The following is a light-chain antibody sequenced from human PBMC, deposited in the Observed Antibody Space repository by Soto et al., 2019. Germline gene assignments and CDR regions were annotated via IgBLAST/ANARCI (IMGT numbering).Light chain of an antibody. V-gene: IGKV1-27*01. CDR2: AES. J-gene: IGKJ1*01. CDR3: QKYNSAPRT. Sequence: DIQMTQSPSSLSASVGDRVTITCRASQGISTYLAWYQQKPGKVPKLLIYAESTLQSGVPSRFSGSGSGTDITLTSSSLQLEDVAAYYCQKYNSAPRTFGQGTKVEIK. CDR1: QGISTY.